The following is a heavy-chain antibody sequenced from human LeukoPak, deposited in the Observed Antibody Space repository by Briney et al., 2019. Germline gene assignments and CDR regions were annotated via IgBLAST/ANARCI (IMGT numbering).Heavy chain of an antibody. CDR1: GYTFDIYA. Sequence: GASVKVSCKTSGYTFDIYAMNWVRQAPGQRPEWMGWINAGNGKTKYSQSFQGRVTITRDTSARTAYMELSSLRSKDTAVYYCARGVWSSHNKEYFLDYWGQGTPVTVSS. CDR2: INAGNGKT. J-gene: IGHJ4*02. D-gene: IGHD2-2*01. V-gene: IGHV1-3*01. CDR3: ARGVWSSHNKEYFLDY.